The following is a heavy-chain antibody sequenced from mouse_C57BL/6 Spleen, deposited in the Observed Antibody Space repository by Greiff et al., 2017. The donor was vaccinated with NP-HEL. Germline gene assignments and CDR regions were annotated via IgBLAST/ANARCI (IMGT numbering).Heavy chain of an antibody. CDR3: AREVYDGYTWFAY. CDR2: INPSNGGT. J-gene: IGHJ3*01. D-gene: IGHD2-3*01. CDR1: GYTFTSYW. V-gene: IGHV1-53*01. Sequence: QVQLQQSGTELVKPGASVKLSCKASGYTFTSYWMHWVKQRPGQGLEWIGNINPSNGGTNYNEKFKSKATLTVDKSSSTAYMQLSSLTSEDSAVYYCAREVYDGYTWFAYWGQGTLVTVSA.